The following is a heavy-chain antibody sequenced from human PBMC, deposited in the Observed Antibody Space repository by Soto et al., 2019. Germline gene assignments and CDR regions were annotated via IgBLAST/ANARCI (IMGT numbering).Heavy chain of an antibody. D-gene: IGHD5-12*01. J-gene: IGHJ6*02. CDR2: INPRDGTT. CDR3: APDVSRSNWVYNYSMDV. V-gene: IGHV1-46*02. CDR1: GYTFNTYY. Sequence: SEKVSCKASGYTFNTYYIHWVQQSPAQGLNWMGIINPRDGTTDYALRFQGRVTMNRATSTSTVYMEFRGLRSEDTAVYYRAPDVSRSNWVYNYSMDVWGRGTTVTVSS.